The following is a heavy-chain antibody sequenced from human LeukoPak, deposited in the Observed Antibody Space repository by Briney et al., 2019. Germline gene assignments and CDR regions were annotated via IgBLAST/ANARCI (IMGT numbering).Heavy chain of an antibody. CDR3: AKDATWIQLHFDY. V-gene: IGHV3-23*01. D-gene: IGHD5-18*01. J-gene: IGHJ4*02. CDR2: ISGSGGNT. Sequence: GGSLRLSCAASGFTFSMHAMSWVRQAPGKGLEWVSVISGSGGNTYYADSAKGGFTISRDNSKNALYLQMNSLRAEATAVYYCAKDATWIQLHFDYWGQGPLVTVSS. CDR1: GFTFSMHA.